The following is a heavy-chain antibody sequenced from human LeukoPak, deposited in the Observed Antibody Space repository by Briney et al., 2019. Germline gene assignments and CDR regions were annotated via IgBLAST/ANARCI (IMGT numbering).Heavy chain of an antibody. CDR3: ASGACSSTSCYGPYYYGMDV. D-gene: IGHD2-2*01. V-gene: IGHV3-7*01. CDR2: IKQDGSEK. Sequence: GGSLRLSCAASGFTFSSYWMSWVRQAPGKGLEWVANIKQDGSEKHYVDSVKGRFTISRDNAKNSLYLQMNSLRAEDTAVYYCASGACSSTSCYGPYYYGMDVWGQGTTVTVSS. J-gene: IGHJ6*02. CDR1: GFTFSSYW.